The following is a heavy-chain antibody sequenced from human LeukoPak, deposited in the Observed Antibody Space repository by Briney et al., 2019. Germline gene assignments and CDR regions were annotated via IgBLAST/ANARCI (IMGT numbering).Heavy chain of an antibody. CDR3: AKATRGIPGKLDY. J-gene: IGHJ4*02. CDR2: IRYDGSNK. D-gene: IGHD2-21*01. CDR1: GFTFSSYG. V-gene: IGHV3-30*02. Sequence: PGGSLRLSCAASGFTFSSYGMHWVRQAPGKGLEWVAFIRYDGSNKYYADSVKGRFTISRDDSKNTLYLQMNSLRAEDTAVYYCAKATRGIPGKLDYRGQGTLVTVSS.